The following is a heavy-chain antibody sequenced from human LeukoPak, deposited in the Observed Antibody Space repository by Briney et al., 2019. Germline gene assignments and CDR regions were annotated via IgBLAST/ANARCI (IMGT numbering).Heavy chain of an antibody. CDR2: IYPGDSDT. V-gene: IGHV5-51*01. D-gene: IGHD3-10*01. CDR3: ARRRYYYGSGSLYYYFDY. CDR1: GYSFTSYW. Sequence: GESLKISCKGSGYSFTSYWIGWVRQMPGKGLEWMGIIYPGDSDTRYSPSFQGQVTISADKSISTAYLQWSSLKASDTAMYYCARRRYYYGSGSLYYYFDYWGQGTLVTVSS. J-gene: IGHJ4*02.